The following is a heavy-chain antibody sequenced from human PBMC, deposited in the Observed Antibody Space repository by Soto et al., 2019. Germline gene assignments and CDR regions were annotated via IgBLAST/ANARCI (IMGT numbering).Heavy chain of an antibody. CDR1: GFTVSSNY. D-gene: IGHD5-18*01. V-gene: IGHV3-66*04. J-gene: IGHJ4*02. CDR2: IYGGVGA. Sequence: EVQLVESGGGLVQPGGSLRPSFAASGFTVSSNYMSWVRQAPGKGRGWVSVIYGGVGAYYADSVKGRFTISRDNSKNTLYLQMNSLRAEDTAVYYCARHGYSYGGGYFDYWGQGTLVTVSS. CDR3: ARHGYSYGGGYFDY.